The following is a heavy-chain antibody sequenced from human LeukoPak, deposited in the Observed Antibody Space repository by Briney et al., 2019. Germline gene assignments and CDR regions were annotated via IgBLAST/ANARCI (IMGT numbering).Heavy chain of an antibody. D-gene: IGHD3-3*01. CDR3: AKDGEWTFDI. CDR2: IGRDGSTK. Sequence: GSLILSCAASGFTFSISGMHWVRQAPGEGLEWVAFIGRDGSTKYYADSVKGRFTISGDSSYNTAYLQMNSLGAEDTAIYYCAKDGEWTFDIWGQGTMVTVSS. V-gene: IGHV3-30*02. J-gene: IGHJ3*02. CDR1: GFTFSISG.